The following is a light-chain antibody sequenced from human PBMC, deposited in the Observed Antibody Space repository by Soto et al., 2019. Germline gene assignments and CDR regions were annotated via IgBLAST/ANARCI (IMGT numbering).Light chain of an antibody. V-gene: IGKV1-39*01. CDR1: QSISTY. J-gene: IGKJ4*01. Sequence: DIQITQSPSSLSASIRDRVTITCRASQSISTYLNWYQQKPGKVPKLLIYSASSLQSGVPSRFSGSGSGTDFTLTISSLQPEDFASYYCQQSYSAPLTFGGGTKVDIK. CDR3: QQSYSAPLT. CDR2: SAS.